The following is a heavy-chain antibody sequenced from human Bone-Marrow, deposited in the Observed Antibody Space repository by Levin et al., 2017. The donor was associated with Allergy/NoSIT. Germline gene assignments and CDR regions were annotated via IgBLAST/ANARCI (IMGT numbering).Heavy chain of an antibody. Sequence: KISCKASGGTFSSYAISWVRQAPGQGLEWMGGIIPIFGTANYAQKFQGRVTITADKSTSTAYMELSSLRSKDTAVYYCARYRELERHRWEPSWFDPWGQGTLVTVSS. V-gene: IGHV1-69*06. CDR2: IIPIFGTA. D-gene: IGHD1-1*01. CDR3: ARYRELERHRWEPSWFDP. CDR1: GGTFSSYA. J-gene: IGHJ5*02.